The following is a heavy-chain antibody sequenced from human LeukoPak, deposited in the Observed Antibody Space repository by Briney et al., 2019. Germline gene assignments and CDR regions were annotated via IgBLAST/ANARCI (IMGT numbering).Heavy chain of an antibody. CDR2: MRRDGNEI. CDR3: ARDSDYYDSSGYYVYFQH. Sequence: GGSLRLSCSASGFTFSTYWMSWVRQAPGKGLEWVANMRRDGNEIYYLDSVRGRFTISRDNTKNSLYLQMNSLRAEDTAVYYCARDSDYYDSSGYYVYFQHWGQGTLVTVSS. V-gene: IGHV3-7*01. D-gene: IGHD3-22*01. CDR1: GFTFSTYW. J-gene: IGHJ1*01.